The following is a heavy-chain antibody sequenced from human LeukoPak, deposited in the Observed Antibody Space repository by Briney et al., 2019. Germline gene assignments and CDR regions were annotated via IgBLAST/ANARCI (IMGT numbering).Heavy chain of an antibody. CDR1: GFTFISYA. CDR3: XXGPXYXILXGWRKTHNGFDI. Sequence: GGSLXLSCAASGFTFISYAMQWVRQAPGKGREGVAFIRYDGNNKYYADSVKGRFTISRDNSKNTLYLQINSLRDGDTGVYYXXXGPXYXILXGWRKTHNGFDIWGQGTMVTVSS. D-gene: IGHD3-9*01. J-gene: IGHJ3*02. CDR2: IRYDGNNK. V-gene: IGHV3-30*02.